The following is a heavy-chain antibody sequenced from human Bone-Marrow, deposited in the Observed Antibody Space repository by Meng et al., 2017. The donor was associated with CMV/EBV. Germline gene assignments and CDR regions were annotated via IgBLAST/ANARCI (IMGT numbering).Heavy chain of an antibody. D-gene: IGHD6-13*01. CDR2: FDPEDGET. CDR1: GYTLTEFT. Sequence: VYLVTCGDGGKKPGASVKVYCKVSGYTLTEFTMRWVRQAPGKGLEWMGGFDPEDGETIYAQKFQGRVTMTEDTSTDTAYMELSSLRSEDTAVYYCATVGMSIAAAGSGGLYYFDYWGQGTLVTVSS. V-gene: IGHV1-24*01. CDR3: ATVGMSIAAAGSGGLYYFDY. J-gene: IGHJ4*02.